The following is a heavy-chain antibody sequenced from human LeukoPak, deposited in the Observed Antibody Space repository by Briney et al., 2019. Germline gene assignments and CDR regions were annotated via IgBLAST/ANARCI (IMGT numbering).Heavy chain of an antibody. CDR3: VREHYYYYMDV. J-gene: IGHJ6*03. V-gene: IGHV1-2*02. Sequence: ASVKGSCKASGYTFTIYGISWVRQAPGQGHEWMGWINPKSGGTNYAQKFQCRVNMTRDTSISTAYMELSRLRSDDTAVYDCVREHYYYYMDVWGKGTTVTVSS. CDR1: GYTFTIYG. CDR2: INPKSGGT.